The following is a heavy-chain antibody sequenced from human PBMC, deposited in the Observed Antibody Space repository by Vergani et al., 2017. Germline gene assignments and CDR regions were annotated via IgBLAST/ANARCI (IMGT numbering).Heavy chain of an antibody. Sequence: QVQLQQWGAGLLKPSETLSLTCAVYGGSFSGYYWSWIRQPPGKGLEWIGRIYTSGSTNYNPSLKSRVTISVDTSKNQFSLKLSSVTAADTAVYYCARNRGRSGYDLYMDVWGKGTTVTVSS. V-gene: IGHV4-59*10. J-gene: IGHJ6*03. CDR3: ARNRGRSGYDLYMDV. CDR2: IYTSGST. D-gene: IGHD5-12*01. CDR1: GGSFSGYY.